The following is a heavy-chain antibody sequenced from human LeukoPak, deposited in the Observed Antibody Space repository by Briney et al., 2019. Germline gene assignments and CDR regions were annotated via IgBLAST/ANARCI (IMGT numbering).Heavy chain of an antibody. CDR2: INANSRGT. Sequence: GASVKVSFKASGYTFTGYYMHWVRQAGSQGLEGMGWINANSRGTNHAQKVQSMVTMTRHTSISTVYIDLSRLRSDDRGVYSCARGGSGPMVSVDDWGQGTPVTVSS. V-gene: IGHV1-2*02. CDR3: ARGGSGPMVSVDD. J-gene: IGHJ4*02. D-gene: IGHD5-18*01. CDR1: GYTFTGYY.